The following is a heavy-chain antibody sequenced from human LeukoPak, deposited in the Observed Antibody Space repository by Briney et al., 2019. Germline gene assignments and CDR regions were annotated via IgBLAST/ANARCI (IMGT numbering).Heavy chain of an antibody. CDR2: LSYDGSDT. CDR1: GFTFSSYW. D-gene: IGHD3-16*01. J-gene: IGHJ5*02. Sequence: GGSLRLSCAASGFTFSSYWMSWVRQAPGKGLEWVALLSYDGSDTYYADSVKGRFTISRDNSKNTLFLQMNSLRAEDTAVYYCARSLRIRSQTFDPWGQGTLVTVSS. V-gene: IGHV3-30*03. CDR3: ARSLRIRSQTFDP.